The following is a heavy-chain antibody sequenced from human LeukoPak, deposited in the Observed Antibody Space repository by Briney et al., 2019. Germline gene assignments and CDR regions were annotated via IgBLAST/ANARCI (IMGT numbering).Heavy chain of an antibody. Sequence: ASVKVSRKASGYTFTGYYMHWVRQAPGQGLEWMGWINPNSGGTNYAQKFQGRVTMTRDTSINTAYMELSSLRSDDSAVYYCARPARPGAFDIWGQGTMVTVSS. CDR3: ARPARPGAFDI. CDR2: INPNSGGT. CDR1: GYTFTGYY. V-gene: IGHV1-2*02. D-gene: IGHD3-10*01. J-gene: IGHJ3*02.